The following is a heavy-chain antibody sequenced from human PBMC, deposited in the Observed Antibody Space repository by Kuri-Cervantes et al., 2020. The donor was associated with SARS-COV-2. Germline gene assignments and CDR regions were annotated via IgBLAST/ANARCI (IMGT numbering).Heavy chain of an antibody. D-gene: IGHD4-17*01. CDR1: GFTFDDYG. V-gene: IGHV3-20*04. J-gene: IGHJ4*02. CDR3: ASGGDYSDY. CDR2: INWNGGST. Sequence: LSLTCAASGFTFDDYGMSWVRQAPGKGLEWVSGINWNGGSTGYADSVKGRFTISRDNSKNTLYLQMNSLRAEDTTVYYCASGGDYSDYWGQGTLVTVSS.